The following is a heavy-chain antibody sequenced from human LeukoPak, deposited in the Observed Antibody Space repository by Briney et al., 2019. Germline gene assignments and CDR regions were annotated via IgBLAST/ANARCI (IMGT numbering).Heavy chain of an antibody. CDR3: GRVYTGYDSYGMDV. D-gene: IGHD5-12*01. V-gene: IGHV3-30*03. CDR1: GFTFSSYG. CDR2: ISYDGSNK. Sequence: GGSLRLSCAASGFTFSSYGMHWVRQAPGKGLEWVAVISYDGSNKYDADSVKGRFTISRDNSKNTLYLQMSSLRAEDTAVYYCGRVYTGYDSYGMDVWGQGTTVTVPS. J-gene: IGHJ6*02.